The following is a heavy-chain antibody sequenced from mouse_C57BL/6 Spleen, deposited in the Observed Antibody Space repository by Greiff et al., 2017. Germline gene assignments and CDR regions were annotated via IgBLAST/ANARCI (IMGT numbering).Heavy chain of an antibody. J-gene: IGHJ1*03. Sequence: DVMLVESGEGLVKPGGSLKLSCAASGFTFSSYAMSWVRQTPEKRLEWVAYISSGGDYIYYADTVKGRFTISRDNARNTLYLQMSSLKSEDTAMYYCTRDYSNGYFDVWGTGTTVTVSS. D-gene: IGHD2-5*01. CDR3: TRDYSNGYFDV. V-gene: IGHV5-9-1*02. CDR1: GFTFSSYA. CDR2: ISSGGDYI.